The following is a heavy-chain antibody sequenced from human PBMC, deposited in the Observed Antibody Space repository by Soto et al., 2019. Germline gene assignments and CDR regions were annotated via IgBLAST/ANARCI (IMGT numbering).Heavy chain of an antibody. J-gene: IGHJ6*02. CDR2: INHSGST. CDR1: GGSFSGYY. V-gene: IGHV4-34*01. D-gene: IGHD3-10*01. CDR3: ARGRERNYYGSGSYYSNPNYYYYYGMDV. Sequence: SETLSLTCAVYGGSFSGYYWSWIRQPPGKGLEWIGEINHSGSTNYNPSLKSRVTISVDTSKNQFSLKLSSVTAADTAVYYCARGRERNYYGSGSYYSNPNYYYYYGMDVWGQGTTVTVSS.